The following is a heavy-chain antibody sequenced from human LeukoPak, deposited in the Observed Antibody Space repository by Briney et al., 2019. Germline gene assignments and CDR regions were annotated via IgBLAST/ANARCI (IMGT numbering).Heavy chain of an antibody. J-gene: IGHJ4*02. D-gene: IGHD4-11*01. Sequence: GGSLRLSCVASGVTFSTYGMHWVCQDPVKGLAWVSVISYDGSDKYYADSVKGRFTISRDNSKNTLYLQMNSLRAEDTAVYYCAKDLYSNPQIDYWGQGTLVTVSS. CDR2: ISYDGSDK. V-gene: IGHV3-30*18. CDR1: GVTFSTYG. CDR3: AKDLYSNPQIDY.